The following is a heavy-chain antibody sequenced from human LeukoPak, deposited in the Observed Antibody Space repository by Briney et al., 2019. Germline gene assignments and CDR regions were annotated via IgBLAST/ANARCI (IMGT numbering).Heavy chain of an antibody. V-gene: IGHV4-61*02. J-gene: IGHJ4*02. CDR1: GGSITSGSYY. CDR3: ASGYNWNYILGH. CDR2: IYTSGST. Sequence: SETLSLTCTVSGGSITSGSYYWSWIRQPAGKGLEWIGRIYTSGSTDYNPSFKSRVTISVDTSKNQFSLKLTSVTAAETAVYYCASGYNWNYILGHWGQGTLVTVSS. D-gene: IGHD1-7*01.